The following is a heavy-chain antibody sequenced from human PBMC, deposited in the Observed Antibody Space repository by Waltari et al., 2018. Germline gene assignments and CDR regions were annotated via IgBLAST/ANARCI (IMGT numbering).Heavy chain of an antibody. CDR1: GFNFSSYS. V-gene: IGHV3-48*01. CDR3: AREYYTHFDY. D-gene: IGHD3-10*01. Sequence: EVHLVQSGGGLVQPGGSLRLACAADGFNFSSYSMDWFRQAPGKGLEWVSYISSSSSTVYYADSVKGRFTISRDNAKNSLYLQMNSLRAEDTAVYYCAREYYTHFDYWGQGTLVTVSS. J-gene: IGHJ4*02. CDR2: ISSSSSTV.